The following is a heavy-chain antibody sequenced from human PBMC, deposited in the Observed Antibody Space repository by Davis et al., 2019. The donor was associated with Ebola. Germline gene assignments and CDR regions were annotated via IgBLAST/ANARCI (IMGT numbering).Heavy chain of an antibody. CDR2: IRYDGSNK. V-gene: IGHV3-30*02. Sequence: GGSLRLSCAASGFTFSSYGMHWVRQAPGKGLEWVAFIRYDGSNKYYADSVKGRFTISRDNSKNTLYLQMNSLRAEDTAMYYCARGRGSWFDPWGQGTRFTVSS. CDR1: GFTFSSYG. J-gene: IGHJ5*02. CDR3: ARGRGSWFDP.